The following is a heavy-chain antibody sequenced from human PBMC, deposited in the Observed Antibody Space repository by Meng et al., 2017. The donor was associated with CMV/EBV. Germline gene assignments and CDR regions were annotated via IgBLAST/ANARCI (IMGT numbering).Heavy chain of an antibody. D-gene: IGHD6-19*01. CDR2: IKQDGSEK. Sequence: GESRKISGAASGFTFSSYWMSWVRQAPGKGLEWVANIKQDGSEKYYVDSVKGRFTISRDNAKNSLYLQMNSLRAEDTAVYYCARVSSGWYYFDYWGQGTLVTVSS. J-gene: IGHJ4*02. CDR3: ARVSSGWYYFDY. V-gene: IGHV3-7*01. CDR1: GFTFSSYW.